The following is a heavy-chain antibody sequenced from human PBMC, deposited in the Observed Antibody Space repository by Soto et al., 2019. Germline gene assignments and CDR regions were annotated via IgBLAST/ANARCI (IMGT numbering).Heavy chain of an antibody. CDR3: VKDLALMGDY. Sequence: QVHLVESGGGVVQPGTSLRLSCRAYGFKFSDYGMDWVRQAPGKGLEWVSRVLYDGSKKYYADSVKGRFTISRDNPRNTLYLQMDSLRAEDTGVYYCVKDLALMGDYWGQGTPVTVSS. CDR2: VLYDGSKK. V-gene: IGHV3-30*18. D-gene: IGHD3-16*01. J-gene: IGHJ4*02. CDR1: GFKFSDYG.